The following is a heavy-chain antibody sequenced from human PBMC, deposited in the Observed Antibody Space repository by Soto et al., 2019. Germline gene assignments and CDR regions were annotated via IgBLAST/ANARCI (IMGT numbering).Heavy chain of an antibody. CDR3: ARWKYYGSGSYYTADYYHYGMDV. CDR1: GYTFTSYG. CDR2: ISAYNGKT. J-gene: IGHJ6*02. Sequence: QVQLVQSGAEVKKPGASVKVSCKASGYTFTSYGISWVRQAPGQGLEWMGWISAYNGKTNHAQKLQGRVTMTTDTTTSTAYMELRSRRSDDTAGYYCARWKYYGSGSYYTADYYHYGMDVWGQGTTVTVSS. D-gene: IGHD3-10*01. V-gene: IGHV1-18*01.